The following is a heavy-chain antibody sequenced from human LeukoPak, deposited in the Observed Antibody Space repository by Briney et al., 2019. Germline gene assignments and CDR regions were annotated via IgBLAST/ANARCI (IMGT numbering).Heavy chain of an antibody. Sequence: GGSLRLFCAASGFTFSSYSMNWVRQAPGKGLEWISYIGIDSGNTNYADSVKGRFTISGDKAKNSLYLQMNSLRVEDTAVYYCARDYKYAFDNWGQGALVTVSS. J-gene: IGHJ4*02. D-gene: IGHD5-24*01. CDR3: ARDYKYAFDN. CDR1: GFTFSSYS. V-gene: IGHV3-48*01. CDR2: IGIDSGNT.